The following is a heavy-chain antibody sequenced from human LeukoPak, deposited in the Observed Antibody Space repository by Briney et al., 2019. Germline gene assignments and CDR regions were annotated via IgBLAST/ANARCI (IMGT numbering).Heavy chain of an antibody. D-gene: IGHD4-11*01. CDR3: ARDSSGYSSSWYFDL. CDR1: GGSITSYY. V-gene: IGHV4-59*01. J-gene: IGHJ2*01. Sequence: SGTLSLTCTVSGGSITSYYWSWIRQTPGKGLEWIGYVHYSGTTRYNPSLKSRVTISADMSKNQFSLKLSSVTAADTAVYYCARDSSGYSSSWYFDLWGRGTLVTVSS. CDR2: VHYSGTT.